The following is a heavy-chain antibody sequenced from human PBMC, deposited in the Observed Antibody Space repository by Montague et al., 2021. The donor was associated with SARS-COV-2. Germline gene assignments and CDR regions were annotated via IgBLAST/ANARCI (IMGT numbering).Heavy chain of an antibody. V-gene: IGHV3-23*01. CDR1: GFTFSRYA. Sequence: SLRLSCAASGFTFSRYAMNWVRQAPGKGLEWVSPISGSGVSTYYADSVKGRFTISRDDSKNTVFLQMNSLRAEDTAMYFCAKDVDYYGSGSYGDWLDPWGKGTLVAVAS. CDR3: AKDVDYYGSGSYGDWLDP. J-gene: IGHJ5*02. D-gene: IGHD3-10*01. CDR2: ISGSGVST.